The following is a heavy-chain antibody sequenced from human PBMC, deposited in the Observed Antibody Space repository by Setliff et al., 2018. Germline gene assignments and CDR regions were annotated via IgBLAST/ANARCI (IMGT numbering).Heavy chain of an antibody. J-gene: IGHJ4*02. CDR2: IYYSGST. Sequence: SETLSLTCNVSGDSISSSHFYWSWIRQHPGKGLEWIGYIYYSGSTYYNPSLKSRLTISADTSNNQFSMKLNSVTVADTAVYYCARDRYGSGSLFDYWGQGTLVTVSS. V-gene: IGHV4-31*03. D-gene: IGHD3-10*01. CDR3: ARDRYGSGSLFDY. CDR1: GDSISSSHFY.